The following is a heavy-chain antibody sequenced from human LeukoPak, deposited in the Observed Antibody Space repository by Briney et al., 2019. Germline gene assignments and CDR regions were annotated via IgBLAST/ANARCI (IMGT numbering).Heavy chain of an antibody. CDR1: GGSINSGSYY. Sequence: SETLSLTCTVSGGSINSGSYYWSWIRQPAGKGLEWIGRIYTSGSTNYNPSLKSRVTISVDTSKNQFSLKLSSVTAADMAVYYCARDRGTVISDYWGQGTLVTVSS. CDR3: ARDRGTVISDY. V-gene: IGHV4-61*02. J-gene: IGHJ4*02. CDR2: IYTSGST. D-gene: IGHD4-17*01.